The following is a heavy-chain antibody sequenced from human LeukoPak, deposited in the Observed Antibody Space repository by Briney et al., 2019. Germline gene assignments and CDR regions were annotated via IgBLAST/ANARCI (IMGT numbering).Heavy chain of an antibody. CDR3: AKALDSSGWFNAFDI. CDR1: GGTFSSYA. Sequence: GASVKVSCKASGGTFSSYAISWVRQAPGQGLEWMGGIIPILGTANYAQKFQGRVTITTDESTSTAYMELSSLRSEDTAVYYCAKALDSSGWFNAFDIWGQGTMVTVSS. D-gene: IGHD6-19*01. CDR2: IIPILGTA. V-gene: IGHV1-69*05. J-gene: IGHJ3*02.